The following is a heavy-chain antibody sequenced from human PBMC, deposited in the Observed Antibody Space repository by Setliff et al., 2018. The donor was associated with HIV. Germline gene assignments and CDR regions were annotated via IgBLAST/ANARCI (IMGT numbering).Heavy chain of an antibody. CDR1: GGSISSSY. D-gene: IGHD6-25*01. CDR2: IYTSGST. CDR3: AREGVSSGHRNWFDP. V-gene: IGHV4-4*08. Sequence: PSETLSLTCTVSGGSISSSYWNWIRQPPGKGLEWIGYIYTSGSTNYNPSLKSRVTISIDTSRNQFSLKLSSVTAADTAVYYCAREGVSSGHRNWFDPWGQGTLVTAPQ. J-gene: IGHJ5*02.